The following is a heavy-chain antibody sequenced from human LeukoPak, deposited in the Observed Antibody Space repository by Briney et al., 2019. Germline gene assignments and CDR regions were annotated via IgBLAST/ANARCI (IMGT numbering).Heavy chain of an antibody. CDR1: GYSFTNSW. D-gene: IGHD5-12*01. J-gene: IGHJ5*02. Sequence: GESLKISCKGSGYSFTNSWIGWVRQLPGKGLEWMGIIYPGDSDTRYSPSFQGQVTISADKSISTAYLQWGSLKASDAAIYYCARLAAITTWFDPWGQGTLVTVSS. V-gene: IGHV5-51*01. CDR3: ARLAAITTWFDP. CDR2: IYPGDSDT.